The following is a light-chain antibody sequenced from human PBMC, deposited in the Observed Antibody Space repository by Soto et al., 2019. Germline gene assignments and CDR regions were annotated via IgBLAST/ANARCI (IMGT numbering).Light chain of an antibody. Sequence: EIVLTQSPGTPSLSPGERATLSCRASQSVSSSYLAWYQQKPGQAPRLLIYGASSRATGIPDRFSGSGSGTDFTLTISRLEPEDFAVYYCQQYHNSPITFGQGTKVEIK. CDR3: QQYHNSPIT. V-gene: IGKV3-20*01. CDR1: QSVSSSY. CDR2: GAS. J-gene: IGKJ1*01.